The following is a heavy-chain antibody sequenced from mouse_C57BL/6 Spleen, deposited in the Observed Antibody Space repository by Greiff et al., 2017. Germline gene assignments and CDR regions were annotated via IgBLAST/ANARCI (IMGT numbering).Heavy chain of an antibody. J-gene: IGHJ4*01. V-gene: IGHV1-42*01. CDR3: ARSHPLITTVVGYAMDY. CDR1: GYSFTGYY. CDR2: INPSTGGT. Sequence: EVQLQQSGPELVKPGASVKISCKASGYSFTGYYMNWVKQSPEKSLEWIGEINPSTGGTTYNQKFKAKATLTVDKSSSTAYMQLKSLTSEDSAVYYCARSHPLITTVVGYAMDYWGQGTSVTVSS. D-gene: IGHD1-1*01.